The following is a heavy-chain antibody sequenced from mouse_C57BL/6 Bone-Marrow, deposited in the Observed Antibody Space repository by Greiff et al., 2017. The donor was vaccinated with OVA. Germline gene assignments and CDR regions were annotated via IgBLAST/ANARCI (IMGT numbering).Heavy chain of an antibody. D-gene: IGHD2-4*01. J-gene: IGHJ3*01. CDR2: IYPGSGST. V-gene: IGHV1-55*01. Sequence: VQLQQPGAELVKPGASVKMSCKASGYTFTSYWITWVKQRPGQGLEWIGDIYPGSGSTNYNEKFKSKATLTVDTSSSTAYMQLSSLTSEDSAVYYCAREGLSYDYDWFAYWGQGTLVTVSA. CDR3: AREGLSYDYDWFAY. CDR1: GYTFTSYW.